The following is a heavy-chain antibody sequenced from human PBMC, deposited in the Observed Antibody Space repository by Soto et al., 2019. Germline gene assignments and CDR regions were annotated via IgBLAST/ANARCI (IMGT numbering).Heavy chain of an antibody. CDR2: IIPIFGTA. CDR1: GGTFSSYA. D-gene: IGHD4-17*01. J-gene: IGHJ5*02. Sequence: SVKVSCKASGGTFSSYAISWVRQAPGQGLEWMGGIIPIFGTANYAQKFQGRVTITADESTSTAYMELSSLRSEDTAVYYCARWGRTTVTTAWFDPWGQGTLVTVSS. CDR3: ARWGRTTVTTAWFDP. V-gene: IGHV1-69*13.